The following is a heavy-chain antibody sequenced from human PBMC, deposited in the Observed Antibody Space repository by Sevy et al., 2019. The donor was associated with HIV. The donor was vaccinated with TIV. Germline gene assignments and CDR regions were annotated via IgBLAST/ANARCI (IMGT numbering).Heavy chain of an antibody. D-gene: IGHD3-16*02. CDR3: TRDVPEYDYIWGSYREYYFDY. CDR1: GFTFGDYA. CDR2: IRSKAYCGTT. V-gene: IGHV3-49*03. J-gene: IGHJ4*02. Sequence: GGSLRLSCTASGFTFGDYAMSWFRQAPGKGLEWVGFIRSKAYCGTTEYAASVKGRFTISRDDSKSIAYLQMNSLKTEDTAVYYCTRDVPEYDYIWGSYREYYFDYWGQGTLVTVSS.